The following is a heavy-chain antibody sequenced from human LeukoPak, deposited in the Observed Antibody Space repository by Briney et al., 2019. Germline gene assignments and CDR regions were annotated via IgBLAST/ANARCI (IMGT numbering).Heavy chain of an antibody. CDR2: MNGSGSTK. CDR3: VRGTSYWYGVDY. D-gene: IGHD2-8*02. CDR1: GFTFSNSW. Sequence: GGSLRLSCGVSGFTFSNSWMHWVRQAPGKGLVWVSYMNGSGSTKSHADSLKGRFIMSRDNAKNTLHLEMNSLREEHTAVYFCVRGTSYWYGVDYWGRGTLVTVSS. J-gene: IGHJ4*02. V-gene: IGHV3-74*01.